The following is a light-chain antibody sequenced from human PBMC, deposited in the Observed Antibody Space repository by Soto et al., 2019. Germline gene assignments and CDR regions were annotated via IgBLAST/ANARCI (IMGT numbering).Light chain of an antibody. Sequence: IVLTQSPGTLSLSPGDRATLSCRASQRVSIRYLAWYQQKPGQAPSLLIFGASNRATGIPDRFSGSGSGTDFNFTIGSLQPEDFAIYFCQQYSDPPQTFGQGTKVEIK. CDR3: QQYSDPPQT. CDR2: GAS. V-gene: IGKV3-20*01. J-gene: IGKJ1*01. CDR1: QRVSIRY.